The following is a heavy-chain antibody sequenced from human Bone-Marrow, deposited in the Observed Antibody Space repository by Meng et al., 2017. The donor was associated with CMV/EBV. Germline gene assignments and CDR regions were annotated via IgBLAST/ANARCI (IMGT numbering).Heavy chain of an antibody. J-gene: IGHJ4*02. CDR2: IRYDGSNK. CDR3: AKVGKIVVVPAAIPSYFDY. V-gene: IGHV3-30*02. CDR1: GFTFSCYC. Sequence: GESLKISCAASGFTFSCYCMSWVRQAPGKGLEWVAFIRYDGSNKYYADSVKGRFTISRDNSKNTLYLQMNSLRAEDTAVYYCAKVGKIVVVPAAIPSYFDYWGQGTLVTVAS. D-gene: IGHD2-2*02.